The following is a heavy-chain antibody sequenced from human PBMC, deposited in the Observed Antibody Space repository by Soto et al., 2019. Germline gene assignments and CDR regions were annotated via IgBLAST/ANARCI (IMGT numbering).Heavy chain of an antibody. Sequence: SVKVSCKASGGTFSSYAISWVRQAPGQGLEWMGGIIPIFGTANYAQKFQGRVTITADESTSTAYMELSSLRSEDTAVYYCARGRGIYYDSSGPIYYYGMDVWGQGTTVTVSS. CDR3: ARGRGIYYDSSGPIYYYGMDV. J-gene: IGHJ6*02. CDR2: IIPIFGTA. CDR1: GGTFSSYA. D-gene: IGHD3-22*01. V-gene: IGHV1-69*13.